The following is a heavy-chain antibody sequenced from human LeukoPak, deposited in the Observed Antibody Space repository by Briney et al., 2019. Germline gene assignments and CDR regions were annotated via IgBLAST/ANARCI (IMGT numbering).Heavy chain of an antibody. CDR2: ISWNSGSI. CDR1: GFTFDDYA. V-gene: IGHV3-9*01. J-gene: IGHJ4*02. D-gene: IGHD4-17*01. Sequence: PGGSLRLSCAASGFTFDDYAMHWVRHAPGKGLEWVSGISWNSGSIGYADSVKGRFTISRDNAKNSLYLQMNSLRAEDTALYHCAKDKGATVYYFDYWGQGTLVTVSS. CDR3: AKDKGATVYYFDY.